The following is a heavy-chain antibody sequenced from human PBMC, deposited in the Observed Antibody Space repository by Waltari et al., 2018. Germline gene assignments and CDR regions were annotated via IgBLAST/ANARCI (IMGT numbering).Heavy chain of an antibody. CDR2: IIPILGMA. J-gene: IGHJ6*02. V-gene: IGHV1-69*04. CDR3: ATSYGSGGVPGYYYGMDV. D-gene: IGHD3-10*01. CDR1: GGTFSSYA. Sequence: QVQLVQSGAEVKKPGSSVKVSCKASGGTFSSYAISWVRQAPGQGLEWMGGIIPILGMANYGQKFQGRVTITADESTSTAYMELSSLRSKDTAVYYCATSYGSGGVPGYYYGMDVWGQGTTVTVSS.